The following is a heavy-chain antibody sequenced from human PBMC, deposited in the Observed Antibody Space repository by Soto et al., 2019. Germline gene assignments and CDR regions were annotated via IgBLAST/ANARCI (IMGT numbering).Heavy chain of an antibody. Sequence: EVQLVESGGGLVQPGGSLRLSCAASGFTVSSNYMSWVRQAPGKGLEWVSVICGGSTYYADSVKGRFTISRHNSKNTLYLQMNSLRAEDTAVYYCAREVGHGWFDPWGQGTLVTVSS. CDR2: ICGGST. J-gene: IGHJ5*02. CDR1: GFTVSSNY. CDR3: AREVGHGWFDP. V-gene: IGHV3-53*04.